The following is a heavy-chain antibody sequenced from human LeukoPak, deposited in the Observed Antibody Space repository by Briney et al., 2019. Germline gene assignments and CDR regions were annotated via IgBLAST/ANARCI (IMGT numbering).Heavy chain of an antibody. V-gene: IGHV3-30*03. CDR1: GFTFSSYW. CDR3: AREFRGVTRYFDY. D-gene: IGHD3-10*01. J-gene: IGHJ4*02. CDR2: ISYDGSEK. Sequence: GGSLRLSYAASGFTFSSYWMSWVRQAPGKGLEWVAVISYDGSEKYYADSVKGRFTISRDNSKNTLYLQMNSLRTEDTAVYYCAREFRGVTRYFDYWGQGTLVTVSS.